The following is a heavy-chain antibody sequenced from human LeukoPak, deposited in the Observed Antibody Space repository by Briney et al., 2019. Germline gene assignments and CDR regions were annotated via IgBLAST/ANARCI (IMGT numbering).Heavy chain of an antibody. CDR3: AKDPDSGYDADSTY. D-gene: IGHD5-12*01. J-gene: IGHJ4*02. CDR2: ISGSGGST. CDR1: GFTFSSDA. Sequence: PGGSLRLSCAASGFTFSSDAMSWVRQAPGKGLEWVSAISGSGGSTYYADSVKGRFTISRDNSKNTLYLQMNSLRAEDTAVYYCAKDPDSGYDADSTYWGQGTLVTVSS. V-gene: IGHV3-23*01.